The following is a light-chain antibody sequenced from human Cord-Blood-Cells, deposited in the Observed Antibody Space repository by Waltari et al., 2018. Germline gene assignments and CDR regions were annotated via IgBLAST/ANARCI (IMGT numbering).Light chain of an antibody. CDR2: EGS. CDR3: CSYAGSSTWV. V-gene: IGLV2-23*01. J-gene: IGLJ3*02. CDR1: SRDVGSYNL. Sequence: QSALPQPASVSGSPGQSIPISCTGTSRDVGSYNLVSWYQQHPGKAPKLKIYEGSKRPSGVSNRFSGSKSGNTASLTIAGLQAEDEADYYCCSYAGSSTWVFGGGTKLTVL.